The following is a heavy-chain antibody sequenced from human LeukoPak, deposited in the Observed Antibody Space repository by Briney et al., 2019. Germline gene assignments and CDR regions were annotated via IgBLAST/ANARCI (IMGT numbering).Heavy chain of an antibody. J-gene: IGHJ4*02. D-gene: IGHD2-2*02. V-gene: IGHV3-23*01. Sequence: GGSLRLSCAASGFTFSSYAMSWVRQAPGKGLEWVSAISGSGGSTYYADSVKGRFTISRDNSKNTLYLQMSSLRAEDTAVYYCAKDSWEYCSSASCYKGSLDWGQGTLVTVSS. CDR2: ISGSGGST. CDR1: GFTFSSYA. CDR3: AKDSWEYCSSASCYKGSLD.